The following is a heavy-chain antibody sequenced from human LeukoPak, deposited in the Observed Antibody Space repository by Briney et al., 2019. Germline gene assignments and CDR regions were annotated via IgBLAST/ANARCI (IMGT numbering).Heavy chain of an antibody. CDR3: ARVRQWLVERGLDAFDI. CDR2: ISYDGSNK. J-gene: IGHJ3*02. D-gene: IGHD6-19*01. Sequence: GGSLRLSCAASGFTFSSYAMHWVRQAPGKGLEWVAVISYDGSNKYYADSVKGRFTISRDNSKNTLYLQMNSLRAEDTAVYYCARVRQWLVERGLDAFDIWGQGTMVTVSS. V-gene: IGHV3-30-3*01. CDR1: GFTFSSYA.